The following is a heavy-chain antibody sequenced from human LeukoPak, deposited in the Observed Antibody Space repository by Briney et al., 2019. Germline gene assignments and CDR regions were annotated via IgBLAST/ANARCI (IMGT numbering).Heavy chain of an antibody. J-gene: IGHJ4*02. CDR1: GFTFSSYS. CDR3: AIPPGAEYYPS. CDR2: ISSSSSYI. Sequence: GGSLRLSCAASGFTFSSYSMNWVRQAPGKGLEWVSSISSSSSYIYYADSVKGRFTISRDNAKNSLYLQMNSLRAEDTAVYYCAIPPGAEYYPSWGQGTLVTVSS. V-gene: IGHV3-21*01. D-gene: IGHD3-10*01.